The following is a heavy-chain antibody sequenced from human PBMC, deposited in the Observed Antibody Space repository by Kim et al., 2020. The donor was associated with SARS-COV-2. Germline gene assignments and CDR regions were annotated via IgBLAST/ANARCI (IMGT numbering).Heavy chain of an antibody. CDR1: GFTFNNYG. D-gene: IGHD2-15*01. CDR2: ISSGSDHI. Sequence: GGSLRLSCAASGFTFNNYGMNWVRQAPGKGLEWVSSISSGSDHIYYADSVKGRFSISRDNAKNSLYLQMNSLRAEDTAVYYCARELAGLKNFDYWGQGTLVTVSS. CDR3: ARELAGLKNFDY. J-gene: IGHJ4*02. V-gene: IGHV3-21*01.